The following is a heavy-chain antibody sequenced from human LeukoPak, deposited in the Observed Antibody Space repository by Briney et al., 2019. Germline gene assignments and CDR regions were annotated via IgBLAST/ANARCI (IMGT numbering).Heavy chain of an antibody. CDR3: AKDLSCGGDCYHDAFDI. CDR1: GFPFSSYA. V-gene: IGHV3-23*01. CDR2: ISGSGGST. Sequence: GGSLRLSCAASGFPFSSYAMSWVRQAPGKGLEWVSAISGSGGSTYYADSVKGRFTISRDNSKNTLYLQMNSLRAEDTAVYYCAKDLSCGGDCYHDAFDIWGQGTMVTVSS. J-gene: IGHJ3*02. D-gene: IGHD2-21*01.